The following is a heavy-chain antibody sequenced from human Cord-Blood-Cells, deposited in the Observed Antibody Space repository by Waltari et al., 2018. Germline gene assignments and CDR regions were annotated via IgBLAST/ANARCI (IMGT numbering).Heavy chain of an antibody. Sequence: QVQLVQSGAEVKKPGASVKVSCKASGYTFTGYYMHWVRQAPGQGLEWMGWINPNSGGTNYAQKFQCWVTMTRDTSISTAYMELSRLGSDDTAVYYCARGGWGYCTGGVCFLDYWGQGTLVTVSS. CDR2: INPNSGGT. CDR3: ARGGWGYCTGGVCFLDY. CDR1: GYTFTGYY. V-gene: IGHV1-2*04. J-gene: IGHJ4*02. D-gene: IGHD2-8*02.